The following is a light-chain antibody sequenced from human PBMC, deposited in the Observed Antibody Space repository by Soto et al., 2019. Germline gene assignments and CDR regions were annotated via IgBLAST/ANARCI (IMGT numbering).Light chain of an antibody. V-gene: IGKV3-11*01. J-gene: IGKJ2*01. Sequence: EIVLTQSPATLSLSPGDRATLSCRASQSVDSYLAWYQQKPGQAPRLLIYDASNRATGIPARFSGSGSGTDFTLTISSLEPEDSAVYYCQQYHDSPMNTFGQGTKLQIK. CDR1: QSVDSY. CDR3: QQYHDSPMNT. CDR2: DAS.